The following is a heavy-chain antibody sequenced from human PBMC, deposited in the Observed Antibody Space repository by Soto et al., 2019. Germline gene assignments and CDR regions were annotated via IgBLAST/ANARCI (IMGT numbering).Heavy chain of an antibody. V-gene: IGHV3-7*01. J-gene: IGHJ6*02. CDR2: IKQDGSEK. Sequence: SXGSLTPSCSASGFTFSSYWMNWVRPVPGRGLEWVANIKQDGSEKYYVDSVKGRFTISRDNAKRSMHLQMNSLRAEDTAVYYCARRNDFWSGTNYYGMDAWGQGTTVTVSS. CDR1: GFTFSSYW. D-gene: IGHD3-3*01. CDR3: ARRNDFWSGTNYYGMDA.